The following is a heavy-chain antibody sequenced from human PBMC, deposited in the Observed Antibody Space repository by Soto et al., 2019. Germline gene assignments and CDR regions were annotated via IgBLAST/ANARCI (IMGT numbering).Heavy chain of an antibody. CDR2: IYYSGST. Sequence: PGGSLRLSCAASGFTFSSYAMSWVRQAPGKGLEWIGSIYYSGSTYYNPSLKSRVTISVDTSKNQFSLKLSSVTAADTAVYYCGRLVYDSSGYRPGWGQGTLVTVSS. V-gene: IGHV4-39*01. CDR1: GFTFSSYA. CDR3: GRLVYDSSGYRPG. D-gene: IGHD3-22*01. J-gene: IGHJ4*02.